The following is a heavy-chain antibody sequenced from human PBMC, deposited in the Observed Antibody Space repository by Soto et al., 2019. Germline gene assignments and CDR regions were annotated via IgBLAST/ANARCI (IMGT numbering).Heavy chain of an antibody. CDR3: VRELWDFEP. CDR2: TSSKGGST. CDR1: GFTISSYA. J-gene: IGHJ5*02. Sequence: EVQLVESGGGLVQPGGSLRLSCSASGFTISSYAMHWVRQAPGKGLESVSVTSSKGGSTHYADSVRGRFTISTDNTKNTLNLQMSSLRVEDAAVYYCVRELWDFEPWGQGTLVTVSS. D-gene: IGHD3-16*01. V-gene: IGHV3-64D*08.